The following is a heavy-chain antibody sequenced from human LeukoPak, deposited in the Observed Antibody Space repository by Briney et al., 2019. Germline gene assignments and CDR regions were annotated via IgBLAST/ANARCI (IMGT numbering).Heavy chain of an antibody. CDR2: INHSGST. D-gene: IGHD2-15*01. CDR1: GGSFSGYY. V-gene: IGHV4-34*01. CDR3: ARDGLGATATLGGWFDP. J-gene: IGHJ5*02. Sequence: PSETLSLTCAVYGGSFSGYYWSWIRQPPGKGLEWIGEINHSGSTNYNPSLKSRVTISVDTSKNQFSLKLNSVTAADTAVYYCARDGLGATATLGGWFDPWGQGTLVTVSS.